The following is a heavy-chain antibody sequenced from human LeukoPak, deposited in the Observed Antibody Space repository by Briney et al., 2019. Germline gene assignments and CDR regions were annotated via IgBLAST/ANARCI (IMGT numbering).Heavy chain of an antibody. Sequence: GGSLRLSCGASGFTLSSYSMNWVRQAPGKGLEWVSSISSSSSYIYYADSVKGRFTISRDNAKNSLYLQMNSLRAEDTAVYYCARACSSTSCWDYWGQGTLVTVSS. CDR1: GFTLSSYS. CDR3: ARACSSTSCWDY. D-gene: IGHD2-2*01. CDR2: ISSSSSYI. V-gene: IGHV3-21*01. J-gene: IGHJ4*02.